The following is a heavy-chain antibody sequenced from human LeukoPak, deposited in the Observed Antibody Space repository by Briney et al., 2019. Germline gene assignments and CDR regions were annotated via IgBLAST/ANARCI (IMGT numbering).Heavy chain of an antibody. V-gene: IGHV3-30*04. CDR3: ARDRSGSYYRYFDL. CDR2: ISFDGSNK. D-gene: IGHD1-26*01. J-gene: IGHJ2*01. CDR1: GFNFSSYV. Sequence: GESLRLSCAASGFNFSSYVMHWVRQAPGKGLEWVAIISFDGSNKHYADSVRGRFTVSRDNSKSTLYLQMNSLRAEDSAVFYCARDRSGSYYRYFDLWGRGTLLTVSS.